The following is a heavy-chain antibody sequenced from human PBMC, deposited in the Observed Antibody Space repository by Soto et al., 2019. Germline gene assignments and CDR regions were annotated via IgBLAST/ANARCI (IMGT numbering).Heavy chain of an antibody. CDR1: GFSLRTTGRR. Sequence: GPTLVNPTQTRTLTCTFSGFSLRTTGRRVSWIRQPPGKALEWLARIDDDDDKFYSTSLKTRLTISKDTSKNQVVLTMTNMDPVDTATYYCARMEASGRSTNYFDYWGQGTLVTVSS. CDR2: IDDDDDK. CDR3: ARMEASGRSTNYFDY. V-gene: IGHV2-70*04. D-gene: IGHD3-10*01. J-gene: IGHJ4*02.